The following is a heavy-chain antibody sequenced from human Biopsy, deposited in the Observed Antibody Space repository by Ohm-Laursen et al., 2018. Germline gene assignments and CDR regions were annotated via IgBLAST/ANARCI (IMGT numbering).Heavy chain of an antibody. CDR1: GYAFIGSY. J-gene: IGHJ6*02. V-gene: IGHV1-69*04. CDR2: IIPIVGIT. Sequence: SVTVSCQASGYAFIGSYIHWVRQAPGQGLVYLGRIIPIVGITNHAQTFQGRITLTADKSTFMVYMELSRLRSDDTAIYYCARGGAGSGYYGMDVWGQGATVSVSS. D-gene: IGHD3-10*01. CDR3: ARGGAGSGYYGMDV.